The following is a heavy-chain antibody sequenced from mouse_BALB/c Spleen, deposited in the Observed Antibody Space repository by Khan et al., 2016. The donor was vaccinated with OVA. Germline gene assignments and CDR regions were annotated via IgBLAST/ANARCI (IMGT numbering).Heavy chain of an antibody. V-gene: IGHV5-17*02. Sequence: EVHLVESGGDLVQPGGSRKLSCEASGFTFSSFGMHWIRQAPGKGLEWVAYISGDSHTTYYADTVKGRFTFSRDNSTNTLSLQMTSLRSEDMAMYYCTRSYFNGYYFDHWGQGTTLTVSS. J-gene: IGHJ2*01. D-gene: IGHD1-1*01. CDR3: TRSYFNGYYFDH. CDR1: GFTFSSFG. CDR2: ISGDSHTT.